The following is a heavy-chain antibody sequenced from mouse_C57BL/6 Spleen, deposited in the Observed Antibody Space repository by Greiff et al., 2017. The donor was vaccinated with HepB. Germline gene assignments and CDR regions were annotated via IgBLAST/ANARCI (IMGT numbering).Heavy chain of an antibody. CDR2: IYPGDGDT. CDR3: ARAGGGVYFDY. J-gene: IGHJ2*01. D-gene: IGHD1-1*02. Sequence: VQLQESGAELVKPGASVKISCKASGYAFSSYWMNWVKQRPGKGLEWIGQIYPGDGDTNYNGKFKGKATLTADKSSSTAYMQLSSLTSEDSAVYFCARAGGGVYFDYWGQGTTLTVSS. V-gene: IGHV1-80*01. CDR1: GYAFSSYW.